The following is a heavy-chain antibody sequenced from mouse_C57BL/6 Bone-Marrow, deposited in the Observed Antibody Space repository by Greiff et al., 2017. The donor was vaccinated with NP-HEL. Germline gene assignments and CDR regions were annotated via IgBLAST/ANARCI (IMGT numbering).Heavy chain of an antibody. CDR1: GYTFTSYG. Sequence: QVQLQQSGAELARPGASAKLSCKASGYTFTSYGISWVKQRTGQGLEWIGEIYPRSGNTYYNEKFKGKATLTADKSSSTAYMELRSLTSEDSAVYFCARITTVVAPVSSFAYWGQGTLVTVSA. CDR2: IYPRSGNT. J-gene: IGHJ3*01. D-gene: IGHD1-1*01. V-gene: IGHV1-81*01. CDR3: ARITTVVAPVSSFAY.